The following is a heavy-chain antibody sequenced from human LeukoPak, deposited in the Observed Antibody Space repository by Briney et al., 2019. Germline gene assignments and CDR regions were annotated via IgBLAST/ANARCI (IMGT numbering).Heavy chain of an antibody. J-gene: IGHJ3*02. CDR2: PGDSDT. Sequence: PGDSDTRYSPSFQGQVTISADKSISTAYLQWSSLKASDTAMYYCALGYSYGPENDAFDIWGQGTMVTVSS. D-gene: IGHD5-18*01. CDR3: ALGYSYGPENDAFDI. V-gene: IGHV5-51*01.